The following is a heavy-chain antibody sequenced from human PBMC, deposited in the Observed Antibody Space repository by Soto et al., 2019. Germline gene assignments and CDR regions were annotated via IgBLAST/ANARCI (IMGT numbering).Heavy chain of an antibody. CDR2: IKDGGVT. Sequence: QVHLQQWGAGLLKPSETLSLTCAVNGGSLTGYYWSWIRQPPGKGLEWIGEIKDGGVTNYSPSLEGRVNMYADMDKNQFSLKLNSVTAADTAVYYCARGQEGIVATHWDQGPLVTVSS. CDR3: ARGQEGIVATH. CDR1: GGSLTGYY. J-gene: IGHJ4*02. V-gene: IGHV4-34*01. D-gene: IGHD5-12*01.